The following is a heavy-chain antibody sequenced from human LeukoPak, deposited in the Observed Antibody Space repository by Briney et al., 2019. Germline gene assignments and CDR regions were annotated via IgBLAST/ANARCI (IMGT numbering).Heavy chain of an antibody. Sequence: ASVKVSCKVSGYTFTSHYMHWVRQAPGQGLEWMGMINPSGGSTRYAEKFQGRVTMTRDTSTSTFYMELSSLRSEDTAVYYCARDWGYCSGGSCSSRDWFDPWGQGTLVTVSS. CDR1: GYTFTSHY. J-gene: IGHJ5*02. CDR2: INPSGGST. D-gene: IGHD2-15*01. CDR3: ARDWGYCSGGSCSSRDWFDP. V-gene: IGHV1-46*01.